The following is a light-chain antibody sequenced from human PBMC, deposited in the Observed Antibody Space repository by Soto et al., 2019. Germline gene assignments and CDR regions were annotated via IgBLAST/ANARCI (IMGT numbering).Light chain of an antibody. V-gene: IGLV2-14*01. Sequence: QSVLTQPASVSGSPGQSITIYCSGTSSDVGGYNHVSWYQHHPGKAPKLMIYEVDNRPSGLSNRFSGSKSGNTASLTISGLQAEDEADYYCNSYTSSRTWVFGGGTKLTVL. CDR3: NSYTSSRTWV. CDR1: SSDVGGYNH. J-gene: IGLJ3*02. CDR2: EVD.